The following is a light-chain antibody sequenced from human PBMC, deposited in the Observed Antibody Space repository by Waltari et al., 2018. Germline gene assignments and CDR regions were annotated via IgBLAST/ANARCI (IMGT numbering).Light chain of an antibody. V-gene: IGKV4-1*01. Sequence: DIVLTQSPDSLAVSLGERATFNCKSSQSILYTSDNKNCLAWYQQKPGQPPNLLIYGASTRESGVPDRFSGSGSGTDFSLTISSLQAEDVAVYYCHQYGSIPYTFGQGTKVEIK. CDR3: HQYGSIPYT. CDR2: GAS. CDR1: QSILYTSDNKNC. J-gene: IGKJ2*01.